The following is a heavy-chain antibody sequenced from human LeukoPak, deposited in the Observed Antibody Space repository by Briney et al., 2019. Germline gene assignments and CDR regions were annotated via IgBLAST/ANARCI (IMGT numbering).Heavy chain of an antibody. V-gene: IGHV3-48*03. CDR2: ISSSGSTI. J-gene: IGHJ6*03. CDR3: ARCTMVRGVTAMDV. CDR1: GFTFSSYE. D-gene: IGHD3-10*01. Sequence: GGSLRLSCAASGFTFSSYEMNWVRQAPGKGLEWVSYISSSGSTIYYADSVKGRFTISKDNAKNSLYLQMNSLRAEDTAVYYCARCTMVRGVTAMDVWGKGTTVTISS.